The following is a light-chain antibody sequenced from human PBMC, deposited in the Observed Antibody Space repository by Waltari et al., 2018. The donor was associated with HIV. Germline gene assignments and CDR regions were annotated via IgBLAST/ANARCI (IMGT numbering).Light chain of an antibody. Sequence: SYEVTQPPSVAVSPGQTASITCSGYELGDKSTCWYQQKPGQSPLLVIYQDNKRPSGIPGRFSGSSSGHTATLTISGTLPMDEADYYCQAWGSSTSGVFGTGTKLTVL. CDR2: QDN. V-gene: IGLV3-1*01. J-gene: IGLJ3*02. CDR3: QAWGSSTSGV. CDR1: ELGDKS.